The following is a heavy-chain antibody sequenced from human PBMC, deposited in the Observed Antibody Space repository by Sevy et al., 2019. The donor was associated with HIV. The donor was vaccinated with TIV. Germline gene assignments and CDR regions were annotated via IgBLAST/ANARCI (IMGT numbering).Heavy chain of an antibody. CDR2: IIPIFGTA. CDR3: AGMNYYGSGSYRPPHAFDI. D-gene: IGHD3-10*01. CDR1: GGTFSSYA. V-gene: IGHV1-69*13. J-gene: IGHJ3*02. Sequence: ASVKVSCKASGGTFSSYAISWVRQAPGQGLEWMGGIIPIFGTANYAQKFQGRVTITADESTSTAYMELSSLRSEDTAVYYCAGMNYYGSGSYRPPHAFDIWGQGTMVTVSS.